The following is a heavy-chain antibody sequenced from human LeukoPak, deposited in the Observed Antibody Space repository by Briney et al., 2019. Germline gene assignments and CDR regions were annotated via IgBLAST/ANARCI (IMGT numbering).Heavy chain of an antibody. V-gene: IGHV1-2*02. Sequence: ASVKVSCKASGYTFTGYYMHWVRQAPGQGLEWMGWINPNSGGTNYAQKFQGRVTMTRDTSISTAYMELSRLRSDDTAVYYCARALRFLEWQFDYWGQETLVTVSS. D-gene: IGHD3-3*01. J-gene: IGHJ4*02. CDR1: GYTFTGYY. CDR3: ARALRFLEWQFDY. CDR2: INPNSGGT.